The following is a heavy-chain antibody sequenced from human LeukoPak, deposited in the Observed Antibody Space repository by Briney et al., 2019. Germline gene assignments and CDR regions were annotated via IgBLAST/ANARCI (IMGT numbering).Heavy chain of an antibody. V-gene: IGHV3-11*01. CDR3: ARDNTRTTVTTPLDY. CDR1: GFTLSDHY. CDR2: ISSSGSTI. D-gene: IGHD4-17*01. J-gene: IGHJ4*02. Sequence: GGSLRLSCTASGFTLSDHYMDWVRLAPGKGLEWVSYISSSGSTIYYADSVKGRFTISRDNAKNSLYLQMNSLRAEDTAVYYCARDNTRTTVTTPLDYWGQGTLVTVSS.